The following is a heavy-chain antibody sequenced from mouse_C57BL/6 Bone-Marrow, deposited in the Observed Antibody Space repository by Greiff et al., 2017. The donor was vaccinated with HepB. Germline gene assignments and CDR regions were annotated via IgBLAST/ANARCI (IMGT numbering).Heavy chain of an antibody. Sequence: EVQLVESGGGLVKPGGSLKLSCAASGFTFSSYAMSWVRQTPEKRLEWVATISDGGSYTYYPDNVKGRFTISRDNAKNNLYLQMSHLKSEDTAMYYCARGYSNNYWGQGTTLTVSS. V-gene: IGHV5-4*01. D-gene: IGHD2-5*01. J-gene: IGHJ2*01. CDR2: ISDGGSYT. CDR3: ARGYSNNY. CDR1: GFTFSSYA.